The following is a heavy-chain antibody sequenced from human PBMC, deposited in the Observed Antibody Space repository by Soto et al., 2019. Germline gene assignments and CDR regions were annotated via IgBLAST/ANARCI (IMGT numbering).Heavy chain of an antibody. V-gene: IGHV1-24*01. J-gene: IGHJ6*02. Sequence: ASVKVCCKVSGYTRAELSMHWVRQAPGKGLEWMGGFDPEDGETIYAQKFQGRVTMTEDTSTDTAYMELSSLRSEDTAVYYCALAVPPDYYGMDVWGQGTTVTVSS. CDR2: FDPEDGET. D-gene: IGHD3-3*02. CDR1: GYTRAELS. CDR3: ALAVPPDYYGMDV.